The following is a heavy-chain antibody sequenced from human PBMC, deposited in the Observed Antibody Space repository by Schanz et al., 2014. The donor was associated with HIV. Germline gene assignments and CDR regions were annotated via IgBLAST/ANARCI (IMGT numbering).Heavy chain of an antibody. CDR2: ISYDGSNK. Sequence: VQLVESGGGLVKPGGSLRLSCAASGFTFSKAWMSWVRQAPGKGLEWVTFISYDGSNKYYADSVKGRFTISRDNSKNTLYLQMNSLRAEDTAVYHCAKVARWDYYNMDVWGQGTTVTVSS. CDR1: GFTFSKAW. CDR3: AKVARWDYYNMDV. J-gene: IGHJ6*02. V-gene: IGHV3-30*18.